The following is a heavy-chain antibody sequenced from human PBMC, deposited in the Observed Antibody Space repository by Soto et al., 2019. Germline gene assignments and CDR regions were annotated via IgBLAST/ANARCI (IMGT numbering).Heavy chain of an antibody. CDR1: GYTFTSYG. CDR3: ARDVYCISTSCYSDYYYYGMDV. Sequence: GASVKVSCKASGYTFTSYGISWVRQAPGQGLEWMGWISAYNGNTNYAQKLQGRVTMTTDTSTSTAYMELRSLRSDDTAVYYCARDVYCISTSCYSDYYYYGMDVWGQGTTVTVSS. CDR2: ISAYNGNT. V-gene: IGHV1-18*01. J-gene: IGHJ6*02. D-gene: IGHD2-2*01.